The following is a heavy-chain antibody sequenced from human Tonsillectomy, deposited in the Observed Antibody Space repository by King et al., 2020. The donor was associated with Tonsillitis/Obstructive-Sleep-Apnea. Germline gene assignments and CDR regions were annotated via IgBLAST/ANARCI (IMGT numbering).Heavy chain of an antibody. CDR1: GFTFSSYS. V-gene: IGHV3-21*01. J-gene: IGHJ5*02. D-gene: IGHD2-21*01. Sequence: VQLVESGGGLVKPGGSLRLSCVASGFTFSSYSMNWVRQAPGKGLEWVSSISTRSSYIYYADSVKGRFTVSRDNAKNSLYLQMNSLRAEDTAVYYCARAHAVMAPWGQGTLVTVSS. CDR3: ARAHAVMAP. CDR2: ISTRSSYI.